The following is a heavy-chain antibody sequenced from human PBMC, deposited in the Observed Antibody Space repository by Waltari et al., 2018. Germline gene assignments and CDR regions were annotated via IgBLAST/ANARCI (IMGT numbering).Heavy chain of an antibody. CDR1: GFTFSSYE. CDR2: ISSIGSTI. V-gene: IGHV3-48*03. J-gene: IGHJ6*02. Sequence: EVQLVESGGGLVQPGGSLRLSCAASGFTFSSYEMNWVRQAPGKGLEWVSYISSIGSTIYYADSVKGRFTISRDNAKNSLYLQMNSLRAEDTAVYYCAREIIGVGMDVWGQGTTVTVSS. CDR3: AREIIGVGMDV.